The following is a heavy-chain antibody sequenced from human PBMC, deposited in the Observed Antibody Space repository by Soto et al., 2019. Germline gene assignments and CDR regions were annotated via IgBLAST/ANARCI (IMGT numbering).Heavy chain of an antibody. Sequence: LGESLKISCKTSGYSFPTYWIGWVRHMPGKGLEWMRIIYPGDSDTRYSPSFQGKVTISVDKSISTAYLQWSSLKASDTAMYYCAAPGDSSGYSSFYNSWGQGTMVTVSS. CDR2: IYPGDSDT. CDR1: GYSFPTYW. V-gene: IGHV5-51*01. CDR3: AAPGDSSGYSSFYNS. D-gene: IGHD3-22*01. J-gene: IGHJ5*01.